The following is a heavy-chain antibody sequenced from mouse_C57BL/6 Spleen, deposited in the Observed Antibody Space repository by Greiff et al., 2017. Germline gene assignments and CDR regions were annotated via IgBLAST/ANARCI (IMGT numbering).Heavy chain of an antibody. D-gene: IGHD1-1*01. CDR1: GYSFTGYY. Sequence: EVKLMESGPELVKPGASVKISCKASGYSFTGYYMNWVKQSPEKRLEWIGEINPSTGGTTYNQKFKAKATLTVDKSSSTAYMQLKSLTSEDSAVYYCARNEDYGSSYYYFDYWGQGTTLTVSS. CDR2: INPSTGGT. CDR3: ARNEDYGSSYYYFDY. J-gene: IGHJ2*01. V-gene: IGHV1-42*01.